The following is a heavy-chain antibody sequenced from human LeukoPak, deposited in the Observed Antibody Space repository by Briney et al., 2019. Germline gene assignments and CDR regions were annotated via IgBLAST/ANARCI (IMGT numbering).Heavy chain of an antibody. V-gene: IGHV3-48*03. J-gene: IGHJ4*02. CDR3: ARGITGTTSLDY. D-gene: IGHD1-7*01. Sequence: GGSLRLSCAASGFTFSSYEMNWVRQAPGKGLEWVSYISSSGSTIYYADSVKGRFTISRDNAKNSLYLQMNSLRAEDTAVCYCARGITGTTSLDYWGQGTLVTVSS. CDR1: GFTFSSYE. CDR2: ISSSGSTI.